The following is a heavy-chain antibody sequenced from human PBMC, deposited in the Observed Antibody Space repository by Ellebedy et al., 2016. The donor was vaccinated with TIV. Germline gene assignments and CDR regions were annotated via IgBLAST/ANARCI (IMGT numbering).Heavy chain of an antibody. CDR3: ARDEVRWDCSSTSCSYTPAFFDY. CDR2: IYHSGST. Sequence: SETLSLTXTVSGGSISSGGYSWSWIRQPPGKGLEWIGYIYHSGSTYYNPSLKSRVTISVDRSKNQFSLKLSSVTAADTAVYYCARDEVRWDCSSTSCSYTPAFFDYWGQGTLVTVSS. CDR1: GGSISSGGYS. D-gene: IGHD2-2*01. V-gene: IGHV4-30-2*01. J-gene: IGHJ4*02.